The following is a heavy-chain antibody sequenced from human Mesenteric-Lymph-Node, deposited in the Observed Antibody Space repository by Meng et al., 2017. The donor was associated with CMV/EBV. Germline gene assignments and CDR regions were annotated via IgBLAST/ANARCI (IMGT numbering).Heavy chain of an antibody. CDR2: ISGTANTK. CDR3: GRDGRPYSVDE. D-gene: IGHD1-26*01. J-gene: IGHJ4*02. CDR1: GFTFSDYY. Sequence: GESLKISCAASGFTFSDYYMSWIRQAPGKGLELVSYISGTANTKYYGSSVKGRFTISRDNVKSLLYLQMNSLRADDTAVCYCGRDGRPYSVDEWGQGTLVTVSS. V-gene: IGHV3-11*01.